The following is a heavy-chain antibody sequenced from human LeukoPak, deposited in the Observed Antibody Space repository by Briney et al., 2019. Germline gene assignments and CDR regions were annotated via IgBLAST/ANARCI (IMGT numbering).Heavy chain of an antibody. CDR3: ARGGSGSAGYYYGMDV. V-gene: IGHV1-46*03. D-gene: IGHD3-10*01. CDR1: GYTFTSYY. Sequence: ASVKVSCKASGYTFTSYYMHWVRQAPGQGLEWMGIINPSGGSTSYAQKFQGRVTMTRDTSTSTVYMELSSLRTEDTAVYYCARGGSGSAGYYYGMDVWGQGTTVTVSS. CDR2: INPSGGST. J-gene: IGHJ6*02.